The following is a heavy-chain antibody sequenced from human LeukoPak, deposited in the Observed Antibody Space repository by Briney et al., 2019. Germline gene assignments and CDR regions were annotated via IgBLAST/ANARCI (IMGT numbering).Heavy chain of an antibody. Sequence: PGGSLRLSCAASGDYWMHWVRQGPGKGLGWVSQINRDGSWTSYADSLKGRFTISTYNAKNTVYLQMNSLRAEDTAVYYCVSFYEPYWGRGTLVTVSS. CDR2: INRDGSWT. CDR1: GDYW. J-gene: IGHJ4*02. CDR3: VSFYEPY. D-gene: IGHD2/OR15-2a*01. V-gene: IGHV3-74*01.